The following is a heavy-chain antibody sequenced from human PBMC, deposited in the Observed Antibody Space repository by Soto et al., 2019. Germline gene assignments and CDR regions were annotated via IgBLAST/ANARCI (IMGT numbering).Heavy chain of an antibody. CDR2: IYYSGST. D-gene: IGHD3-10*01. CDR1: GGSISSGGYY. CDR3: ARAGGAMVRGFNAFDI. J-gene: IGHJ3*02. Sequence: SETLSRTCTVSGGSISSGGYYWSWIRQHPGKGLEWIGYIYYSGSTYYNPSLKSRVTISVDTSKNQFSLKLSSVTAADTAVYYCARAGGAMVRGFNAFDIWGQGTMVTVSS. V-gene: IGHV4-31*03.